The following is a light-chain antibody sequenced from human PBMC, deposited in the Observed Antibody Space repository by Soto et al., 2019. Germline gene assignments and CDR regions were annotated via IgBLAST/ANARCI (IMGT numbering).Light chain of an antibody. J-gene: IGKJ5*01. CDR1: QSVGST. Sequence: EIVMTQSPATLSVSPGERVTLSCRASQSVGSTLAWYQRRPGQSPRLLIYGTSTRVTGVPARFRGSGSGTDFTLTISRLEPEDFAVYYCQQYGSSPPITFGQGTRLEIK. CDR3: QQYGSSPPIT. V-gene: IGKV3-15*01. CDR2: GTS.